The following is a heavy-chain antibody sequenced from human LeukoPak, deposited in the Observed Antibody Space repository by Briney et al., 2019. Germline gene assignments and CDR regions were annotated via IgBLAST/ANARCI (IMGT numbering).Heavy chain of an antibody. J-gene: IGHJ4*02. V-gene: IGHV1-69*05. CDR1: GGTFSSYA. CDR3: ARVNALRYYFDY. D-gene: IGHD3-16*01. Sequence: PVKVSCKASGGTFSSYAISWVRQAPGQGLEWMGGIIPIFGTANYAQKFQGRVTITTDESTSTAYMELSSLRSEDTAVYYCARVNALRYYFDYWGQGTLVTVSS. CDR2: IIPIFGTA.